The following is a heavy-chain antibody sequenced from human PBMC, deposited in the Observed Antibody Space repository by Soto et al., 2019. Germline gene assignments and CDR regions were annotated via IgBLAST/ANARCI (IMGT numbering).Heavy chain of an antibody. V-gene: IGHV3-21*01. CDR3: ARGLVCGVTPGDQFDY. D-gene: IGHD2-21*02. J-gene: IGHJ4*02. CDR2: ISSSSSYI. Sequence: PGGSLRLSCAASGFTCSSHSMTWVRQAPGKRLEWVSSISSSSSYIYYADSVKGRFTISTDNAKNSLYLQMNSLRAEDTAVYYCARGLVCGVTPGDQFDYWGQGSLVTLSS. CDR1: GFTCSSHS.